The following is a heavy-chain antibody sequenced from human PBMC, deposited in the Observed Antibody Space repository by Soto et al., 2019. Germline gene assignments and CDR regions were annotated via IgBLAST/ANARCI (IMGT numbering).Heavy chain of an antibody. V-gene: IGHV1-2*02. D-gene: IGHD3-3*01. CDR3: ARDPDPGRFLEGRRDYYYYGTDV. J-gene: IGHJ6*02. CDR2: INPNSGGT. Sequence: ASVKVSCKASGYTFTGYYMHWVRQAPGQGLEWMGWINPNSGGTNYAQKFQGRVTMTRDTSISAAYMELSRLRSDDTAVYYCARDPDPGRFLEGRRDYYYYGTDVWGQGTTVTVSS. CDR1: GYTFTGYY.